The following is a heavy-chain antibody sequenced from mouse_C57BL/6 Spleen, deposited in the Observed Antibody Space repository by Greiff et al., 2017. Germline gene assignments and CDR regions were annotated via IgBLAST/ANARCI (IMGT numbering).Heavy chain of an antibody. Sequence: EVKLMESGGGFVKPGGSLKLSCAASGFTFSDYGMHWVRQAPEKGLEWVAYISSGSSTIYYADTVKGRFTISRDNAKNTLFLQMTSLRSEDTAMYYCAGYYYAMDYWGQGTSVTVSS. CDR1: GFTFSDYG. CDR3: AGYYYAMDY. CDR2: ISSGSSTI. J-gene: IGHJ4*01. V-gene: IGHV5-17*01.